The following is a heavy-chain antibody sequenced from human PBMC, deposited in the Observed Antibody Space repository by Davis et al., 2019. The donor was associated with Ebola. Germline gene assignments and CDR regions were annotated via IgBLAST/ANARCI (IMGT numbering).Heavy chain of an antibody. CDR1: GFTFSTYT. V-gene: IGHV3-48*04. CDR3: TRLQRAVAGNI. Sequence: GGSLRLSCAASGFTFSTYTMNWVRQAPGKGLEWVSYISSSSSTIYYADSVKGRLTISRDNAKNSLYLQMNSLRAEDTAIYYCTRLQRAVAGNIWGQGTLVTVSS. CDR2: ISSSSSTI. J-gene: IGHJ4*02. D-gene: IGHD6-19*01.